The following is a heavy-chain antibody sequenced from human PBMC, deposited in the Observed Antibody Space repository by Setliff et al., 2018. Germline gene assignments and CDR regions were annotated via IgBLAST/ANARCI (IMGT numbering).Heavy chain of an antibody. CDR3: ARARSLDFDY. CDR2: IYTSGGT. CDR1: GVSISANHY. Sequence: PSETLSLTCTVSGVSISANHYWGWIRQPPGKGLEWIGYIYTSGGTNYNPSLKSRVTILIDKSKNQFSLNLTSVTAADTAFYYCARARSLDFDYWGPGTLVTVSS. J-gene: IGHJ4*02. V-gene: IGHV4-4*09.